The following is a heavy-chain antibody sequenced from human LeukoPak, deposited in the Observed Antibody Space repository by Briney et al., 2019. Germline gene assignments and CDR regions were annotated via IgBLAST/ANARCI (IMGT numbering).Heavy chain of an antibody. Sequence: SETLSLTCTVSGVSISSYYWSWIRQPPGKGLEWIGYIYYSGSTNYNPSLKSRVTISVDTSKNQFSLKLSSVTAADTAVYYCARQLGYSYGLYYFDYWGQGTLVTVSS. CDR1: GVSISSYY. V-gene: IGHV4-59*08. CDR3: ARQLGYSYGLYYFDY. CDR2: IYYSGST. D-gene: IGHD5-18*01. J-gene: IGHJ4*02.